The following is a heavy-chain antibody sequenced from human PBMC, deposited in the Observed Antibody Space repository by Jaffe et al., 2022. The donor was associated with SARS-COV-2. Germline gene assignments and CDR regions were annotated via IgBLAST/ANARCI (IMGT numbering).Heavy chain of an antibody. D-gene: IGHD3-10*01. Sequence: QVQLVQSGAEVKKPGSSVKVSCKTSGGPFSSYTITWVRQAPGQGLEWMGRIIPTLGMAIDAQKFQGRVTITADKSTSTAYMELSSLRSEDTAVYYCVYSASGSYSSRGYFNFWGQGTLVTVSS. CDR1: GGPFSSYT. CDR2: IIPTLGMA. V-gene: IGHV1-69*02. CDR3: VYSASGSYSSRGYFNF. J-gene: IGHJ4*02.